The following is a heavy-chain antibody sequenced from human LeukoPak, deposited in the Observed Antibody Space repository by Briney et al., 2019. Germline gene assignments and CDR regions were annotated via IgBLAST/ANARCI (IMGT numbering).Heavy chain of an antibody. CDR2: ISSNGGST. D-gene: IGHD1-1*01. CDR3: AREVNWRFDY. Sequence: GGSLRLSCAASGFTFSSYSMNWVRQAPGKGLEHVSAISSNGGSTYYANSVKGRFTISRDNPKNTLYLQMGSLRAEDMAVYYCAREVNWRFDYWGQGTLVTVSS. CDR1: GFTFSSYS. J-gene: IGHJ4*02. V-gene: IGHV3-64*01.